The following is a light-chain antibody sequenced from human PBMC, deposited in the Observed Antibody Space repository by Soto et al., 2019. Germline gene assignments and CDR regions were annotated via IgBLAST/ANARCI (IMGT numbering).Light chain of an antibody. CDR2: SNN. CDR3: AAWDDSLNGPV. J-gene: IGLJ1*01. Sequence: QSVLTQPPSASGTPGQRVTISCSGSSSNIGSNTVNWYQQLPGTAPKLLIYSNNQRPSGVPDRFSGSKSGTSASLAISGLQSEDEADYDGAAWDDSLNGPVFGTGTKLTVL. CDR1: SSNIGSNT. V-gene: IGLV1-44*01.